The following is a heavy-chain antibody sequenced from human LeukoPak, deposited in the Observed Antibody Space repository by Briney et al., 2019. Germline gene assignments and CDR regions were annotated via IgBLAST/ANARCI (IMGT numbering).Heavy chain of an antibody. J-gene: IGHJ4*02. Sequence: PGGSLRLSCAASGFTFSSNWMRWVRQAPGKGLVWVSRINTDGSTTTYADSVKGRFTISRDNAKNTLYLQMNSLRAEDTAVYYCARGRWDTAMVTSFDYWGQGTLVTVSS. CDR1: GFTFSSNW. CDR3: ARGRWDTAMVTSFDY. V-gene: IGHV3-74*01. CDR2: INTDGSTT. D-gene: IGHD5-18*01.